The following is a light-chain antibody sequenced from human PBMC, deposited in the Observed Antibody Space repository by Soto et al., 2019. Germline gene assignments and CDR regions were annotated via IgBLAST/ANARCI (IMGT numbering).Light chain of an antibody. CDR2: GAS. J-gene: IGKJ1*01. CDR1: QRLSSNY. CDR3: LQYGSSVWT. Sequence: IVLTQSPGTLSLSPGERATLSCRASQRLSSNYLAWFQQKPGQAPRLLIYGASSRATGIPDRFSGSGSGTDFTLTIPRLEPEDFAVYYCLQYGSSVWTFGQRTKVDI. V-gene: IGKV3-20*01.